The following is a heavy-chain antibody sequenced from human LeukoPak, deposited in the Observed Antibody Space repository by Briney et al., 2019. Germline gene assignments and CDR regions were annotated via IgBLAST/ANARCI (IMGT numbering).Heavy chain of an antibody. Sequence: GGPLRLSCSGSGFRFGGYALSWVRQAPGKGPEWVGFIRSKALYGTSEYAASVEGRFSISRDDSNNIVYLQMNSLKTEDTAVYFCVRESVRDYYFDFWGQGTLVTVSS. CDR3: VRESVRDYYFDF. CDR2: IRSKALYGTS. CDR1: GFRFGGYA. V-gene: IGHV3-49*04. D-gene: IGHD3-10*02. J-gene: IGHJ4*02.